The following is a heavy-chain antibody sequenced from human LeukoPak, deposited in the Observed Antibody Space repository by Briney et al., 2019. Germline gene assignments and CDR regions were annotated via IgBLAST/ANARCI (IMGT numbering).Heavy chain of an antibody. V-gene: IGHV4-30-2*01. CDR3: ASSYSSSSFDY. D-gene: IGHD6-6*01. CDR2: IYHSGST. Sequence: SGTLSLTCAASGGTISSGGYCWSWIRPPPGQGLEWIGYIYHSGSTYYNPSFKRRVTISVDRSKNQFSLKLSSVTAADTAVYYCASSYSSSSFDYWGQGTLVTVSS. CDR1: GGTISSGGYC. J-gene: IGHJ4*02.